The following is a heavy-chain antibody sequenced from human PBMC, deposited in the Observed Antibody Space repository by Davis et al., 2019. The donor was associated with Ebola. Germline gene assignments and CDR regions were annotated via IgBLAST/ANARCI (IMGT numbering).Heavy chain of an antibody. J-gene: IGHJ4*02. CDR1: GFTSSSYV. V-gene: IGHV3-23*01. CDR3: ARYFDLWGVLGHFEY. D-gene: IGHD3-3*01. CDR2: VSFRTT. Sequence: PGGSLRLSCAASGFTSSSYVMTWVRQAPGRGLEWVSSVSFRTTYYADSVKGRFTISRDNSKNAVSLQMDSLRAEDTGIYYCARYFDLWGVLGHFEYRGQGSLVTVSS.